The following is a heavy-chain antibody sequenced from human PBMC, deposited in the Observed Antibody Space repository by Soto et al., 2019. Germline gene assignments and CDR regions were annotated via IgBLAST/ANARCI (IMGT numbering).Heavy chain of an antibody. CDR3: ARRREGTGRTLDY. V-gene: IGHV3-7*05. D-gene: IGHD1-1*01. CDR1: GFTFRAYW. CDR2: IDQDGSGK. Sequence: EVHLVESGGGLDQRGGSLRLSCAASGFTFRAYWMSWVRQAPGKGLEWVANIDQDGSGKYYVDSVRGRFTISRDNAHNSLYLQTNSLRDEDTAVYFCARRREGTGRTLDYWGQGTLVTVSS. J-gene: IGHJ4*02.